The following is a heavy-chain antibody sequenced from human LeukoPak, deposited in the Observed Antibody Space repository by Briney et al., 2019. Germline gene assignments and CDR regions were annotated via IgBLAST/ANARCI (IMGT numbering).Heavy chain of an antibody. D-gene: IGHD2-2*02. CDR1: GGSFSGYY. V-gene: IGHV4-34*01. CDR3: ARGRYCSSTSCYRGGYFDY. CDR2: INHSGST. J-gene: IGHJ4*02. Sequence: SETLSLTCAVYGGSFSGYYWSWIRQPPGKGLEWIGEINHSGSTNYNPSLKSRVTISVDTSKNQFSLKLSSVTAADTAVYYCARGRYCSSTSCYRGGYFDYWGQGTLVTVSS.